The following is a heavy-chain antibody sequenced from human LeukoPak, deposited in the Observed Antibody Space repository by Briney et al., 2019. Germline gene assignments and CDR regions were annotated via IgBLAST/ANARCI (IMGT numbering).Heavy chain of an antibody. CDR3: VRAAVVVLATMFVY. D-gene: IGHD2-15*01. J-gene: IGHJ4*02. CDR2: TYHRSKWFN. Sequence: SQTLSLTCAISGDSVSSNSVAWNWFRQSPSRGLEWLGRTYHRSKWFNEYAFSVKSRLTIYPDTSNNQFSLVLNSVTPEDTAVYYCVRAAVVVLATMFVYWGQGTLVTVSS. CDR1: GDSVSSNSVA. V-gene: IGHV6-1*01.